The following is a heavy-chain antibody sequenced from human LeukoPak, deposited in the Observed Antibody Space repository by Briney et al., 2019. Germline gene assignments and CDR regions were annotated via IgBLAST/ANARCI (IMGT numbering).Heavy chain of an antibody. V-gene: IGHV3-66*04. J-gene: IGHJ4*02. CDR2: IYSGGST. CDR3: ARQGGSGWYGRYY. Sequence: QPGGSLRLSCAASRFTVSSNYMSWVRQAPGKGLEWVSVIYSGGSTYYADSVKGRFTISRDNSKNTLYLQMNSLRAEDTAVYYCARQGGSGWYGRYYWGQGTLVTVSS. D-gene: IGHD6-19*01. CDR1: RFTVSSNY.